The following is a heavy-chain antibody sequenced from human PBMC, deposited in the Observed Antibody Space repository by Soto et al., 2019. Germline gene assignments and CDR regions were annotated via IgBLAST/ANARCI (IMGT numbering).Heavy chain of an antibody. CDR2: ISSSSSTI. CDR1: GFTFSSYS. V-gene: IGHV3-48*02. J-gene: IGHJ4*02. Sequence: GGSLRLSCAASGFTFSSYSMNWVRQAPGKGQEWVSYISSSSSTIYYADSVKGRFTISRDNAKNSLYLQMNSLRDEDTTVYYCARDGPLTMIVVAWDYWGQGTLVTVST. D-gene: IGHD3-22*01. CDR3: ARDGPLTMIVVAWDY.